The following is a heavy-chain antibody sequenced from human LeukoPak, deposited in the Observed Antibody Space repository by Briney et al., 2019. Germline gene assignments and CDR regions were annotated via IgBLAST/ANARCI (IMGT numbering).Heavy chain of an antibody. J-gene: IGHJ4*02. CDR1: GGSISSYY. Sequence: SETLSLTCTVSGGSISSYYWSWIRQPPGKGLEWIGYIYYSGSTNYNPSLKSRVTISVDTSKNQFSLKLSSVTAADTAVYYCARQNPQYYFDYWGRGTLVTVSS. CDR2: IYYSGST. V-gene: IGHV4-59*08. CDR3: ARQNPQYYFDY.